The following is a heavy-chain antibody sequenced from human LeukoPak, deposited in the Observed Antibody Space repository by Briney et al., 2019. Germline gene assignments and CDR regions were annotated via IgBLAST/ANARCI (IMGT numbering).Heavy chain of an antibody. V-gene: IGHV3-21*01. CDR2: ISDNSRYI. Sequence: GGSLRLSCAASGFTFSTYNMNWVRQAPGKGLEWVSSISDNSRYIYYADSVRGRFTISRDNAKNSLYLQMNSLRDEDTAVYYCARDLILADSSGSSAHDYWGQGTLVTVSS. CDR3: ARDLILADSSGSSAHDY. D-gene: IGHD2-15*01. J-gene: IGHJ4*02. CDR1: GFTFSTYN.